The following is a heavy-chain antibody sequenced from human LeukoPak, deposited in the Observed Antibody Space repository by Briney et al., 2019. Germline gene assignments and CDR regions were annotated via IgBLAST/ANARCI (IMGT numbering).Heavy chain of an antibody. D-gene: IGHD1-26*01. CDR2: TKQDGSEK. V-gene: IGHV3-7*01. CDR3: ALSSGNYAIPFDY. CDR1: GFTFSRYW. Sequence: GGSLRLSXAASGFTFSRYWMSWLRQAPGKGLEWVANTKQDGSEKYYLESVKGRFTISRDNAKSSLYLHMNSLRGEDTAVYYCALSSGNYAIPFDYWGQGTLVTVSS. J-gene: IGHJ4*02.